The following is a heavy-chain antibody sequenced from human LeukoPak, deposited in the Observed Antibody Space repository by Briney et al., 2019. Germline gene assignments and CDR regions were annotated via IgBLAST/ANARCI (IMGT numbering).Heavy chain of an antibody. CDR1: GYTFTGYY. CDR3: ARDRDSSSWPPRDWFDP. CDR2: INPNSGGT. V-gene: IGHV1-2*02. D-gene: IGHD6-13*01. J-gene: IGHJ5*02. Sequence: ASVKVSCKASGYTFTGYYMHWVRQAPGQGLEWMGWINPNSGGTNYAQKLQGRVTMTTDTSTSTAYMELRSLRSDDTAVYYCARDRDSSSWPPRDWFDPWGQGTLVTVSS.